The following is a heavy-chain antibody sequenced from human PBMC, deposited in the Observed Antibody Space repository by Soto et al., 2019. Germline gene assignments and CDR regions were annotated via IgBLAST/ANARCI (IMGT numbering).Heavy chain of an antibody. V-gene: IGHV4-59*01. D-gene: IGHD2-15*01. CDR3: ARYAVAAPYYFDY. CDR1: GGSIRSYY. J-gene: IGHJ4*02. CDR2: LYYSGST. Sequence: PSETLSLTCTVSGGSIRSYYWSWIRQPPGKGLKWIGYLYYSGSTNYNPSLKSRVTISVDTSKNQFSLKLSSVTAADTAVYYCARYAVAAPYYFDYWGQGTLVTVSS.